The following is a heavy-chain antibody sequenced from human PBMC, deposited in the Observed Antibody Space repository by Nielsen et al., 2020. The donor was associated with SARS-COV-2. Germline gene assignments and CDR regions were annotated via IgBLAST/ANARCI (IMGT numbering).Heavy chain of an antibody. V-gene: IGHV3-7*03. CDR2: IKHDGTEK. Sequence: GESLKISCAASGFTLSNYNMHWVRQAPGKGLEWVANIKHDGTEKYYVDSVRGRFTVSRDNANNSVSLQMDSLRAEDTAIYYCVRAESPGIAVYYFNYWGRGTLVTVSS. CDR1: GFTLSNYN. CDR3: VRAESPGIAVYYFNY. J-gene: IGHJ4*02. D-gene: IGHD6-19*01.